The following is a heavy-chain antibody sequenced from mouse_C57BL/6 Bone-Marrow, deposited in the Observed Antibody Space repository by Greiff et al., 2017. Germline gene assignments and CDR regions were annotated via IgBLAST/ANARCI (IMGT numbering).Heavy chain of an antibody. J-gene: IGHJ3*01. D-gene: IGHD2-1*01. CDR3: ARSTMVRWFAY. CDR1: GYTFTSYG. V-gene: IGHV1-81*01. CDR2: IYPRSGNT. Sequence: LQESGAELAKPGASVKLSCKASGYTFTSYGISWVKQRTGQGLEWIGEIYPRSGNTYYNGKFKGKATLTADKSSSTAYMELRSLTSEDSAVYFWARSTMVRWFAYWGQGTLVTVSA.